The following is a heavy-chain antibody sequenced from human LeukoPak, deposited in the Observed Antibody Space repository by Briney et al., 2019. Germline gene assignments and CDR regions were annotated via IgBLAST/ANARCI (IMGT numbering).Heavy chain of an antibody. CDR2: IDPNSGGT. CDR3: ASPGIYCSGGSCYGY. D-gene: IGHD2-15*01. V-gene: IGHV1-2*02. Sequence: ASVKVSCKASGYTFTGYYMHWVRQAPGQGLEWMGWIDPNSGGTNYAQKFQGRVTMTRDTSISTAYMELSRLRSDDTAVYYCASPGIYCSGGSCYGYWGQGTLVTVSS. J-gene: IGHJ4*02. CDR1: GYTFTGYY.